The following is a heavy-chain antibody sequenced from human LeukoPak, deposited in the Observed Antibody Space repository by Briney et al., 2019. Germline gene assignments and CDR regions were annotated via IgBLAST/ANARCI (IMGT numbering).Heavy chain of an antibody. CDR3: AKARGFCSGGSCYNPFDP. V-gene: IGHV3-23*01. D-gene: IGHD2-15*01. CDR2: IGAGGTFT. J-gene: IGHJ5*02. Sequence: GGSLRLSCTASGFTFSSYAMNWVRQAPGKGLEWVSGIGAGGTFTYYSVKGRFTISRDNSRNTLYLQMNSLRADDTAVYYCAKARGFCSGGSCYNPFDPWGQGTLVTVSS. CDR1: GFTFSSYA.